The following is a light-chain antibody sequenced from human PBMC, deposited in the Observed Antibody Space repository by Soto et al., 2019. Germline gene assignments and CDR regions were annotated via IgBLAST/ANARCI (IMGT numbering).Light chain of an antibody. J-gene: IGKJ1*01. CDR3: QQYYSSWT. CDR1: QSVLYSSNNKNY. CDR2: WAS. Sequence: DIVMTQSPDSLAVSLGERGIINCKSSQSVLYSSNNKNYLAWYQQKPGQPPKLLIYWASTRGSGVPDRFSGSGSTTDFILTISSLQAEDVAVYYCQQYYSSWTFGQGTKVEIK. V-gene: IGKV4-1*01.